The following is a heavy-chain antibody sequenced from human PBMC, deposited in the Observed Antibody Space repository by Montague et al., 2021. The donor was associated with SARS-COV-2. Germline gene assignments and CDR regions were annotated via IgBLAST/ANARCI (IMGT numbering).Heavy chain of an antibody. Sequence: SETLSLTCTVSGGSISSSSYYWGWIRQPPGKGLEWIGSIYYSGSTYYXXXLESRVTISVDTSKNQFSLKLSSVTAADTAVYYCARVGRQQLVRLSGMDVWGQGTTVTVSS. D-gene: IGHD6-13*01. J-gene: IGHJ6*02. CDR1: GGSISSSSYY. CDR2: IYYSGST. V-gene: IGHV4-39*07. CDR3: ARVGRQQLVRLSGMDV.